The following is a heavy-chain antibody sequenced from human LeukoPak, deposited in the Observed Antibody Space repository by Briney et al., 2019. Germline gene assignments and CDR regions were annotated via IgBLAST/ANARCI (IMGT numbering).Heavy chain of an antibody. D-gene: IGHD3-16*01. CDR3: ARDPMGELPAY. J-gene: IGHJ4*02. CDR2: IYHSGST. CDR1: GGSIINYY. Sequence: SETLSLTCTVSGGSIINYYWSWIRQPPGKGLEWIGYIYHSGSTYYNPSLKSRVTISVDRSKNQFSLKLSSVTAADTAVYYCARDPMGELPAYWGQGTLVTVSS. V-gene: IGHV4-59*12.